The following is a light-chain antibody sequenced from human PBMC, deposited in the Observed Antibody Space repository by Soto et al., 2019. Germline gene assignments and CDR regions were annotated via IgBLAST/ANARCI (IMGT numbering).Light chain of an antibody. CDR1: SSDVGGYNR. J-gene: IGLJ3*02. CDR2: EVS. V-gene: IGLV2-18*02. CDR3: SSYTSSSTFLWV. Sequence: QSVLTQPPSVSGSPGQSVTISCTGTSSDVGGYNRVSWYQQPPGTAPKLMIYEVSNRPSGVPDRFSGSKSGNTASLTISGLQAEDEADYYCSSYTSSSTFLWVFGGGPKLTVL.